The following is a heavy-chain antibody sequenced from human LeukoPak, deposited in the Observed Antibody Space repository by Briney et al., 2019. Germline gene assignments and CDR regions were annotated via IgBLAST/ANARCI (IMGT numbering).Heavy chain of an antibody. V-gene: IGHV1-2*02. D-gene: IGHD1-20*01. CDR2: INPKSGGT. CDR1: GYTFTGYY. CDR3: ARIGDNWDS. Sequence: ASVDLSCKASGYTFTGYYMHGVRQAPGQGREWMGWINPKSGGTNYAQKFQGRVTMTRDTSISTAYMELSRLRSDDTAVYYCARIGDNWDSWGQGTLVTVSS. J-gene: IGHJ5*01.